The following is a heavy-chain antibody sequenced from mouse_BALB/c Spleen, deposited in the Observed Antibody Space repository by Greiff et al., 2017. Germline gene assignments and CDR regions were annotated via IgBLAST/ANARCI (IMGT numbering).Heavy chain of an antibody. CDR1: DYTFTSYW. V-gene: IGHV1-5*01. J-gene: IGHJ2*01. CDR3: TKVITTVVDKYYFDY. D-gene: IGHD1-1*01. Sequence: EVQLQQSGTVLARPGASVKMSCKASDYTFTSYWMHWVKQRPGQGLEWIGAIYPGNSDTSYNQKFKGKAKLTAVTSTSTAYMELSSLTNEDSAVYYCTKVITTVVDKYYFDYWGQGTTLTVSS. CDR2: IYPGNSDT.